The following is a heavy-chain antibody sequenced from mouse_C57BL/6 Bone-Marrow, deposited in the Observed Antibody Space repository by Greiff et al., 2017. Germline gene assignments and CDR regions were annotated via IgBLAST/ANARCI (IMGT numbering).Heavy chain of an antibody. CDR3: TTKRYFDD. CDR1: GFNIKDDY. CDR2: IDPENGDT. V-gene: IGHV14-4*01. J-gene: IGHJ1*03. Sequence: VQLQQSGAELVRPGASVKLSCTASGFNIKDDYMHWVKQRPEQGLEWIGWIDPENGDTEYASKFQGKATITADTSSNTAYLQLSSLTSEDTAVYYCTTKRYFDDWGTGTTVTVSS.